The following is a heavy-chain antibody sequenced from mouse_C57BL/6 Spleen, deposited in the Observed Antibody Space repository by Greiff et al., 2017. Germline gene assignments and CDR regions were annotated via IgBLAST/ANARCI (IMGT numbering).Heavy chain of an antibody. CDR1: GYSFTGYY. Sequence: EVQLQQSGPELVKPGASVKISCKASGYSFTGYYMNWVKQSPEKSLEWIGEINPSTGGTTYNQKFKAKATLTVDKSSSTAYMQLKSLTSEASAVYYCARSRSNYVYYAMDYWGQGTSVTVAS. D-gene: IGHD2-5*01. J-gene: IGHJ4*01. CDR3: ARSRSNYVYYAMDY. V-gene: IGHV1-42*01. CDR2: INPSTGGT.